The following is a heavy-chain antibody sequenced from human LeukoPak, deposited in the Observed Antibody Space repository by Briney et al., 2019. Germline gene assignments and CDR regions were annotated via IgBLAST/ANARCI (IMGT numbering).Heavy chain of an antibody. CDR2: IRTKTDGETT. CDR1: GFTFSSYW. CDR3: GDRGTSLATPS. D-gene: IGHD3-22*01. J-gene: IGHJ5*02. Sequence: SGGSLRLSCAASGFTFSSYWMHWVRQAPGKGLEWVGLIRTKTDGETTDYAAPVKGRFSISRDDSTSTLYLQMNSLQSEDTAVYYCGDRGTSLATPSWGQGTLVTVSS. V-gene: IGHV3-15*01.